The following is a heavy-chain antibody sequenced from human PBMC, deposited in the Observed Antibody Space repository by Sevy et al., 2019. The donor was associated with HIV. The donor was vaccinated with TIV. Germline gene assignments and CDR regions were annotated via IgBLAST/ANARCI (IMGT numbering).Heavy chain of an antibody. CDR2: ISYDGSNK. V-gene: IGHV3-30-3*01. CDR1: GFTFSSYA. CDR3: ARDRHGFDWLSPTFDY. J-gene: IGHJ4*02. D-gene: IGHD3-9*01. Sequence: GGSLRLSCAASGFTFSSYAMHWVRQAPGKGLEWVAVISYDGSNKYYADSVKGRFTISRDNSKNTLYLQMNSLRAEDTAVYYCARDRHGFDWLSPTFDYWGQGTLVTVSS.